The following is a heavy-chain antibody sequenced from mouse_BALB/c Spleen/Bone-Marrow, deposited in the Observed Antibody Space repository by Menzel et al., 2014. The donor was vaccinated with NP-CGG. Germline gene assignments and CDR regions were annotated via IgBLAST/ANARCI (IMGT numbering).Heavy chain of an antibody. V-gene: IGHV1S81*02. Sequence: LLEPRAELVKPGASAKLCCKASVYSFTSYWMHWVKQMPGQGLEWIGDINPSNGRTNYNEKFKSKDTLTVDKSCNTAYMQLSSLTSEDSAVYFCERYCYGGYLHYWAKGTTFPVTS. CDR1: VYSFTSYW. J-gene: IGHJ2*01. CDR2: INPSNGRT. CDR3: ERYCYGGYLHY. D-gene: IGHD1-1*02.